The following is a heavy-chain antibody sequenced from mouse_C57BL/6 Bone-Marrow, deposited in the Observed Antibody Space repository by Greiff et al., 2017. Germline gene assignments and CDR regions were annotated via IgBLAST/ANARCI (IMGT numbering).Heavy chain of an antibody. J-gene: IGHJ4*01. D-gene: IGHD2-1*01. CDR3: TTAYGNYVDYAMDY. V-gene: IGHV14-4*01. CDR2: IDPENGDT. Sequence: EVKLQESGAELVRPGASVKLSCTASGFNIKDDYMHWVKQRPEQGLEWIGWIDPENGDTEYASKFQGKATITADTSSNTAYLQLSSLTSEDTAVYYCTTAYGNYVDYAMDYWGQGTSVTVSS. CDR1: GFNIKDDY.